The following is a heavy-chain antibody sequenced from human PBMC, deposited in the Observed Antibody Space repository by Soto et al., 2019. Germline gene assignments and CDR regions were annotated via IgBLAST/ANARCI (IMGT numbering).Heavy chain of an antibody. J-gene: IGHJ6*02. CDR1: GFTFSSYG. V-gene: IGHV3-30*18. CDR2: ISYDGSNK. Sequence: QVQLVESGGGVVQPGRSLRLSCAASGFTFSSYGMHWVRQAPGKGLEWVAVISYDGSNKYYADSVKGRFTISRDNSKNTLYLQMNSLRAEDPAVYYCAKAWVRYGMDVWGQGTTVTVSS. D-gene: IGHD1-26*01. CDR3: AKAWVRYGMDV.